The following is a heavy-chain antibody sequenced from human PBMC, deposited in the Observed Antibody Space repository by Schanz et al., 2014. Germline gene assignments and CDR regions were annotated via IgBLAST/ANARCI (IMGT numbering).Heavy chain of an antibody. Sequence: EVQLLESGGGLVQPGGSLRISCAASGFTFSGYAMSWVRQAPGKGLEWVSAISGSGGSTYYADSVKGRFTISRDNSKNTLFLQMSSLRAEDTAVYYCARDGDFDYWGQGTLXTVSS. V-gene: IGHV3-23*01. CDR1: GFTFSGYA. CDR3: ARDGDFDY. J-gene: IGHJ4*02. CDR2: ISGSGGST.